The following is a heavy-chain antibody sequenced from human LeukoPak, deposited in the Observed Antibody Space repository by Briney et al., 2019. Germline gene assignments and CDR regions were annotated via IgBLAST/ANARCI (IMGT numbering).Heavy chain of an antibody. CDR2: IYFSGTT. CDR1: GGSISSYY. V-gene: IGHV4-4*07. CDR3: ARHVGGSSSRLHKLGYYYYMDV. D-gene: IGHD2-15*01. J-gene: IGHJ6*03. Sequence: PSETLSLTCTVSGGSISSYYWSWIRQPAGQGLGWIGRIYFSGTTNYNPSLKSRVTMSVDTSKNQFSLTLSSVTAADTAVYYCARHVGGSSSRLHKLGYYYYMDVSGNGTTVTVS.